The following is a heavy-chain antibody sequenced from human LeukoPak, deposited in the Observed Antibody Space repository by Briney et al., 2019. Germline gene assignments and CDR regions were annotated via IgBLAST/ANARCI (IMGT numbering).Heavy chain of an antibody. Sequence: SETLSLTCAVYGGSFSGYYWSWIRQLPGKGLEWIGEINHSGSTNYNPSLKSRVTISVDTSKNQFSLKLSSVTAADTAVYYCARDEYSPYGMDVWGQGTTVTVSS. CDR1: GGSFSGYY. CDR3: ARDEYSPYGMDV. J-gene: IGHJ6*02. V-gene: IGHV4-34*01. CDR2: INHSGST. D-gene: IGHD6-6*01.